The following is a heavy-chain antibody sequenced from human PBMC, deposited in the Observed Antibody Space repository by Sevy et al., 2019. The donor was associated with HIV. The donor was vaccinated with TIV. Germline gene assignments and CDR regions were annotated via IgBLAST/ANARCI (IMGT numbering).Heavy chain of an antibody. CDR1: GFTFNSYW. V-gene: IGHV3-7*03. J-gene: IGHJ6*02. CDR2: IKKDGSEK. D-gene: IGHD2-2*01. CDR3: ARDCSSANCLWGMDV. Sequence: GGYLRLSCAASGFTFNSYWMSWVRQAPGKGLEWVANIKKDGSEKYYVDSVKGRFTLSRDNAKNSLYLQMDSLRAEDTAVYYCARDCSSANCLWGMDVWGQGTTVTVSS.